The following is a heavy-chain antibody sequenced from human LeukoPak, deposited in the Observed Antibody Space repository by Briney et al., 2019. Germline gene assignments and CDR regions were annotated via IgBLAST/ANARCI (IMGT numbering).Heavy chain of an antibody. Sequence: GGSLRLSCAASGFTFSSYGMHWVRQAPGKGLEWVAFIRYDGSNKYYADSVKGRFTISRDNSKNTLYLQMNSLRAEDTAVYYCAKVYGVGATDAYYYYYMDVWGKGTTVTVSS. CDR2: IRYDGSNK. CDR1: GFTFSSYG. CDR3: AKVYGVGATDAYYYYYMDV. D-gene: IGHD1-26*01. J-gene: IGHJ6*03. V-gene: IGHV3-30*02.